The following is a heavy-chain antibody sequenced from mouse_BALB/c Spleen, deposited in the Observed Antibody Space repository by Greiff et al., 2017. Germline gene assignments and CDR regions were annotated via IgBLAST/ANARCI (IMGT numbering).Heavy chain of an antibody. Sequence: EVQVVESGGGLVQPGGSLKLSCAASGFTFSSYTMSWVRQTPEKRLEWVAYISNGGGSTYYPDTVKGRFTISRDNAKNTLYLQMSSLKSEDTAMYYCARRNWDDAMVYWGQGTSVTVSS. D-gene: IGHD4-1*02. CDR1: GFTFSSYT. CDR3: ARRNWDDAMVY. V-gene: IGHV5-12-2*01. CDR2: ISNGGGST. J-gene: IGHJ4*01.